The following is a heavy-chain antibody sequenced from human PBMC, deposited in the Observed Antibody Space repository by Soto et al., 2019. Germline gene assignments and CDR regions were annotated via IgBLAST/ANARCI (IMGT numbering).Heavy chain of an antibody. CDR1: GGSISGHS. CDR3: ARGPYYDLIWNYYYMDV. J-gene: IGHJ6*03. D-gene: IGHD3-16*01. Sequence: QVQLQESGPGLVKPSEPLSLSCSVSGGSISGHSWSWVRQTPGKGLEWIGDMYYSGSTNYNPTLKGRVTTSVDTSKNHFSLRLTSVTAADTAVYYCARGPYYDLIWNYYYMDVWGKGTTVTVSS. V-gene: IGHV4-59*08. CDR2: MYYSGST.